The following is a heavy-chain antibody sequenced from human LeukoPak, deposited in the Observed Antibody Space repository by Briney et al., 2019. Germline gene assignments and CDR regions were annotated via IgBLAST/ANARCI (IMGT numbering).Heavy chain of an antibody. CDR3: AKDQRWESPHYLDS. Sequence: GGSLRLSCAASGFTFSSYAMSWVRQAPGKGLEWVSAISGSGDSTYYGDSVKGRFTISRDNSKNTLYLQMNSLRAEDTAVCYCAKDQRWESPHYLDSWGQGTLVTVSS. V-gene: IGHV3-23*01. CDR2: ISGSGDST. CDR1: GFTFSSYA. J-gene: IGHJ4*02. D-gene: IGHD1-26*01.